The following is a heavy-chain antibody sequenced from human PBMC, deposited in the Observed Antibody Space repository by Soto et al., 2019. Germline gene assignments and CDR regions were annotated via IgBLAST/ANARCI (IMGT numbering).Heavy chain of an antibody. J-gene: IGHJ6*03. V-gene: IGHV1-69*02. CDR1: GGTFSSYT. D-gene: IGHD2-15*01. Sequence: QVQLVQSGAEVKKPGSSVKVSCKASGGTFSSYTISWVRQAPGQGLEWMGRIIPILGIANYAQKFQGRVTITADKSTSTAYMELSSLRSEDTAVYYCARSKAPTFHYYYYMDVWGKGTTVTVSS. CDR3: ARSKAPTFHYYYYMDV. CDR2: IIPILGIA.